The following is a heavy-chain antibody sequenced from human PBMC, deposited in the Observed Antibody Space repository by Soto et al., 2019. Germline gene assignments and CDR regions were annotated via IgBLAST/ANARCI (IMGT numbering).Heavy chain of an antibody. Sequence: QVQLQESGPGLVKPSGTLSLTCAVSGGSISSSNWWSWVRQPPGKGLEWIGEIYHSGSTNYNPSLQSRVTISVDKSQNQFSLKLSSVTAADTAGYDCAGGAPGIAAAGTDWFDPGGQGTLVTVSS. V-gene: IGHV4-4*02. D-gene: IGHD6-13*01. CDR3: AGGAPGIAAAGTDWFDP. CDR2: IYHSGST. CDR1: GGSISSSNW. J-gene: IGHJ5*02.